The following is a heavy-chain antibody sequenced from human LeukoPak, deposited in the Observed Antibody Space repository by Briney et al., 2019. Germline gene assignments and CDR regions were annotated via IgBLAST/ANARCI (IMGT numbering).Heavy chain of an antibody. CDR2: IYYEDDK. V-gene: IGHV2-5*02. D-gene: IGHD3-10*01. CDR1: GFSISTSGVG. Sequence: SGPTLVNPTQTLTLTCTFSGFSISTSGVGVGWIRQPPGKALEWLALIYYEDDKRYSPSLKSRLTITKDDSKNQVVLTVTNMDPVDTATYYCAYRRNTLGRGVYWPIFHYWGQGTLVTVSS. J-gene: IGHJ4*02. CDR3: AYRRNTLGRGVYWPIFHY.